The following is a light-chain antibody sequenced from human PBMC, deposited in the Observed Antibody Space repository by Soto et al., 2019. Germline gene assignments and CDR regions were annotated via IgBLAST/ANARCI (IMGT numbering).Light chain of an antibody. CDR3: QQYSSSST. CDR1: QSVGSSY. V-gene: IGKV3-20*01. CDR2: GAS. J-gene: IGKJ5*01. Sequence: EIVLPQSPGTLSFSPGERATLSCRASQSVGSSYLAWYQQKPGQAPRLLIYGASSRATGIPDRFSGSGSGTDFTLTISRLAPEDVAVYYCQQYSSSSTFGQGTRLEIK.